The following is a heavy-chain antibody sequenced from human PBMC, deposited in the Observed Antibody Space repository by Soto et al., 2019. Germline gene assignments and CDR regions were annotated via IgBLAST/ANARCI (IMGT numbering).Heavy chain of an antibody. CDR1: GFTFSNHA. CDR3: AKAGKGETSGWLRFRVDDN. CDR2: ISGSGDST. J-gene: IGHJ4*02. Sequence: EVQLLESGGGLVQPRGSLRLSCAASGFTFSNHAMSWVRQAPGKGLEWVSGISGSGDSTFYADSVQGRFTISRDNSKNTLYLHMNSLRAGDTAVYYCAKAGKGETSGWLRFRVDDNWGQGTLVTVSS. D-gene: IGHD6-19*01. V-gene: IGHV3-23*01.